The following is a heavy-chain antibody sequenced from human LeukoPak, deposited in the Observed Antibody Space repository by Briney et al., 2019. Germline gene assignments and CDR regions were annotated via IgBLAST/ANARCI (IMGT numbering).Heavy chain of an antibody. D-gene: IGHD2-2*01. CDR1: GFTFSSYA. CDR3: ARFHCSSTSCYPRYWYFDL. V-gene: IGHV3-30-3*01. CDR2: ISYDGSNK. Sequence: GGSLRLSCAASGFTFSSYAMHWVRQAPGKGLEWVAVISYDGSNKYYADSVKGRFTISRDNSKNTLYLQLNSLRAEDTAVYYCARFHCSSTSCYPRYWYFDLWGRGTLVTVSS. J-gene: IGHJ2*01.